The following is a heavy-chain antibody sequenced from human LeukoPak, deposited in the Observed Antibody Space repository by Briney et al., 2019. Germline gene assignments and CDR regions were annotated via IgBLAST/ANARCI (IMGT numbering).Heavy chain of an antibody. D-gene: IGHD6-13*01. Sequence: ASVKVSCKASGYTFTDYYMHWVRQAPGQGLEWMGWINPNSGGTNYAQKFQGRVTMTRDTSTSTVYMELSSLRSEDTAVYYCARGDSSSWLYYFDYWGQGTLVTVSS. CDR1: GYTFTDYY. CDR2: INPNSGGT. CDR3: ARGDSSSWLYYFDY. V-gene: IGHV1-2*02. J-gene: IGHJ4*02.